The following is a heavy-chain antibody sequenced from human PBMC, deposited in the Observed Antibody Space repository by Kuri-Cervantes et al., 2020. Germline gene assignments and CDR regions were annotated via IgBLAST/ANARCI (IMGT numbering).Heavy chain of an antibody. V-gene: IGHV3-30*03. CDR3: ARRTTVTVTATPRSYWYFDL. D-gene: IGHD4-17*01. Sequence: GESLKISCAASGFTFSSYGMHWVRQAPGKGLEWVAVISYDGSNKYYADSVKGRFTISRGNAKNSLYLQMNSLRAEDTALYHCARRTTVTVTATPRSYWYFDLWGRGTLVTVSS. J-gene: IGHJ2*01. CDR2: ISYDGSNK. CDR1: GFTFSSYG.